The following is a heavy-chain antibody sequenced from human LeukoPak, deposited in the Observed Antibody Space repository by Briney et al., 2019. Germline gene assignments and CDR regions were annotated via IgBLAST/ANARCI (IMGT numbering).Heavy chain of an antibody. CDR2: ISWSSDSI. J-gene: IGHJ5*02. CDR3: VKERVYEIGANWFDP. D-gene: IGHD1-26*01. CDR1: GFTFDDYA. V-gene: IGHV3-9*01. Sequence: PGGSLRLSCAASGFTFDDYAMNWVRQAPGKGLEWVSGISWSSDSIDYADSVKGRFTISRDNAKKSLYLQMNSLRADDTALYYCVKERVYEIGANWFDPWGEETLVTVSS.